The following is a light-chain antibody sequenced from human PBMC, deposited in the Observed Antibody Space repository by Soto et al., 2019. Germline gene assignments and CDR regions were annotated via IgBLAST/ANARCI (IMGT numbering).Light chain of an antibody. J-gene: IGKJ1*01. CDR1: QSVYSN. CDR3: QQYNNWPKT. V-gene: IGKV3-15*01. Sequence: EIVMTQSPATLSVSPGERATLSCRASQSVYSNLAWYQQKPGQAPGLLIYGASTRATGIPARFSGSGSGTEFTLTISSXQSEDFAVYHCQQYNNWPKTFGQGTKVDTK. CDR2: GAS.